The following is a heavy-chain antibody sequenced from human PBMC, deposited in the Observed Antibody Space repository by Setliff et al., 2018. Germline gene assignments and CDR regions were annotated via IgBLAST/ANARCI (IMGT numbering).Heavy chain of an antibody. V-gene: IGHV4-38-2*02. CDR3: ASEDY. Sequence: SETLSLTCTVSGYSISSGYYWGWIRQPPGKGLEWIGNMYHSGSVYYNPSLKSRVTISVDTSKNQFSLKVTSVTAADTAVYYCASEDYWGQGTLVTVSS. CDR1: GYSISSGYY. J-gene: IGHJ4*02. CDR2: MYHSGSV.